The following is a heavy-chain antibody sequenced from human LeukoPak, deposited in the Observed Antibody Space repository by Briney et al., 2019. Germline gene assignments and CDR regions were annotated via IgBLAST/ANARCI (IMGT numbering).Heavy chain of an antibody. V-gene: IGHV5-51*01. CDR1: AYKFSNYW. CDR2: IYPDDSDT. CDR3: ARRDTTYFDS. J-gene: IGHJ4*02. Sequence: GESLKISCKGAAYKFSNYWIAWVRQMPGEDLEWMGIIYPDDSDTRYSPSFQGQVTISADKSISTAYLQWTSLKASDTAIYYCARRDTTYFDSWGQGVLVTVSS. D-gene: IGHD1-1*01.